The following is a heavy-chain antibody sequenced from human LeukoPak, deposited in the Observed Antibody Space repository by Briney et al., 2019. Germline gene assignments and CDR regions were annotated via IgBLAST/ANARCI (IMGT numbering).Heavy chain of an antibody. CDR3: VRPRNYDSSGHPEDAFDI. J-gene: IGHJ3*02. Sequence: PGGSLRLSCAASGFSFSMYWMYWVRQVPGKGPVWVSRINSDGSSTTYAGSVKGRFTISRDNAKNTVYLQMNSLRAEDTAVYHCVRPRNYDSSGHPEDAFDIWGQGTMVTVSS. V-gene: IGHV3-74*01. CDR2: INSDGSST. CDR1: GFSFSMYW. D-gene: IGHD3-22*01.